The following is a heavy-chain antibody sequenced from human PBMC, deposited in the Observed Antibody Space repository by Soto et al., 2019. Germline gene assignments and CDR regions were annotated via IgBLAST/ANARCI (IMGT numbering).Heavy chain of an antibody. Sequence: PGGSLRLSCAASGFTFSDYSMNWVRQAPGKGLEWVSSISRRSDYIYYADSVKGRFTVSRDDAKNSLYLQMGSLRAEDTAFYYCARGPSYCSGGSCYSEYWGQGTLVTVSS. J-gene: IGHJ4*02. CDR2: ISRRSDYI. CDR3: ARGPSYCSGGSCYSEY. V-gene: IGHV3-21*01. CDR1: GFTFSDYS. D-gene: IGHD2-15*01.